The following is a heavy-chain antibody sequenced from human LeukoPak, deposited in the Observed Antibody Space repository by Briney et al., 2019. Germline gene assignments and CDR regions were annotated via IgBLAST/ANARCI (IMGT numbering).Heavy chain of an antibody. J-gene: IGHJ6*03. Sequence: SETLSLTCAVYGRSFSGYYWSWIRQPPGKGLEWIGEINHSGSTNYNPSLKSRVTISVDTSKNQFSLKLSSVTAADTAVYYCARWYYDRTEYYYYMDVWGKGTTVTVSS. V-gene: IGHV4-34*01. CDR2: INHSGST. CDR1: GRSFSGYY. CDR3: ARWYYDRTEYYYYMDV. D-gene: IGHD3-3*01.